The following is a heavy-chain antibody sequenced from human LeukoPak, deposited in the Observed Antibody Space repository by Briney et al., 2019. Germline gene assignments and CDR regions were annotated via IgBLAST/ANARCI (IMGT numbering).Heavy chain of an antibody. J-gene: IGHJ4*01. CDR1: GFSFSSYD. V-gene: IGHV3-23*01. CDR3: AKSTSTWERVDY. Sequence: GGSLRLFCAASGFSFSSYDMSWVRQAPGKGLEWVSSISGNSGRTYYADSVKGRFSISRDNSNNTLYLQMNSLRAEDAAVYYCAKSTSTWERVDYWGHGTLVTVSS. CDR2: ISGNSGRT. D-gene: IGHD6-13*01.